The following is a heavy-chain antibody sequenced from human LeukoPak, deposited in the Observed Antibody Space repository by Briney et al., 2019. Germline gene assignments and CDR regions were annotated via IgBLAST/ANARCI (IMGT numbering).Heavy chain of an antibody. J-gene: IGHJ4*02. CDR3: ARHSIAARTVDY. Sequence: SETLSLTCTVSGGSISSGGYYWSWIRQHPGKGLEWIGYIYYSGSTYYNPSLKSRVTISVDTSKNQFSLKLSSVTAADTAVYYCARHSIAARTVDYWGQGTLVTVSS. V-gene: IGHV4-31*03. D-gene: IGHD6-6*01. CDR2: IYYSGST. CDR1: GGSISSGGYY.